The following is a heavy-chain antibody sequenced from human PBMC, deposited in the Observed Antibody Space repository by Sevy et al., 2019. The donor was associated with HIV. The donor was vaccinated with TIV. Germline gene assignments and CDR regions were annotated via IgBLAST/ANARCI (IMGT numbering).Heavy chain of an antibody. V-gene: IGHV3-23*01. D-gene: IGHD3-22*01. Sequence: GGSLTLSCAASGFTFSNYAMNWVRQAPGKGLEWVSGISGSGGSGDKTNYADSVKGRFTISRDDSKNSLYLQLNSLRAEDTAIYYCARKYDSSGYFDYSGQGTVVTVSS. CDR2: ISGSGGSGDKT. CDR3: ARKYDSSGYFDY. J-gene: IGHJ4*02. CDR1: GFTFSNYA.